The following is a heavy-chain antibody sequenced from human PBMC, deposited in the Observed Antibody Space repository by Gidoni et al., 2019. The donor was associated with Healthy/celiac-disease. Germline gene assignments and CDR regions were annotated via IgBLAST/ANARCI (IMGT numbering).Heavy chain of an antibody. Sequence: QLQLQESGSGLVKPSQTLSLTCAVSGGSISSGGYSWSWIRQPPGKGLEWIGYIYHSGSTSYNPSLKSRVTISVDRSKNQFSLKLSSVTAADTAVYYCARGEYCSSTSCLYNWFDPWGQGTLVTVSS. CDR3: ARGEYCSSTSCLYNWFDP. CDR2: IYHSGST. V-gene: IGHV4-30-2*01. CDR1: GGSISSGGYS. J-gene: IGHJ5*02. D-gene: IGHD2-2*01.